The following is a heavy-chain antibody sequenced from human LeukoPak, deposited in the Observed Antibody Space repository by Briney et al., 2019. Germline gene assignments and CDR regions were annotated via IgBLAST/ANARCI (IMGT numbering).Heavy chain of an antibody. V-gene: IGHV3-23*01. CDR3: AKPRYQGIAVDGNFDY. D-gene: IGHD6-19*01. J-gene: IGHJ4*02. CDR2: ITTGGGST. Sequence: GGSLRLSCAASGFTFSSYAMGWVRQAPGKGLEWVSTITTGGGSTCYADSVKGRFTFSRDNSKNTLYLQMNSLKAEDTAVYYCAKPRYQGIAVDGNFDYWGQGTLVTVSS. CDR1: GFTFSSYA.